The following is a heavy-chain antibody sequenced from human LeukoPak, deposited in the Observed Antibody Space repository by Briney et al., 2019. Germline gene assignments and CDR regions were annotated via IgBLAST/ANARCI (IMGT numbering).Heavy chain of an antibody. CDR1: GVSISSYY. D-gene: IGHD3-9*01. V-gene: IGHV4-59*12. CDR3: ARERFDFAFDI. Sequence: SETLSLTCTVSGVSISSYYWSWIRQPPGKGLEWIGYIYYSGSTNYNPSLKSRVTISVDTSKNQFSLKLSSVTAADTAVYYCARERFDFAFDIWGQGTMVTVSS. CDR2: IYYSGST. J-gene: IGHJ3*02.